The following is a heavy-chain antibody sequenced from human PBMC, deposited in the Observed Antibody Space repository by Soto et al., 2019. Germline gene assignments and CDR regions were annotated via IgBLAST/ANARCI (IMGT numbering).Heavy chain of an antibody. Sequence: PSETLSLTCTVSGGSISSSSYYWGWIRQPPGKGLEWIGSIYYSGSTYYNPSLKSRVTISVDTSKNQFSLKLSSVTAADTAVYYCARQNLDVLRFLEGDKNGFAPWGQGTLVTVSS. J-gene: IGHJ5*02. D-gene: IGHD3-3*01. CDR3: ARQNLDVLRFLEGDKNGFAP. CDR1: GGSISSSSYY. CDR2: IYYSGST. V-gene: IGHV4-39*01.